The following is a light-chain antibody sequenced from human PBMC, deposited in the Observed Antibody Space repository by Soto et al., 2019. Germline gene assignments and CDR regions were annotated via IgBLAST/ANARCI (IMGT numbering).Light chain of an antibody. CDR3: QQYYSPPWT. V-gene: IGKV4-1*01. CDR2: WAS. Sequence: DIVMTQSPDSLSVSLGESATINCKSSQSVLYSPNNKNYLAWYQQKPGQPPKLLIYWASTRESGVPDRFSGSGSGTDFTLTISSLQAEDVAVYYCQQYYSPPWTFGQGTKVDIK. J-gene: IGKJ1*01. CDR1: QSVLYSPNNKNY.